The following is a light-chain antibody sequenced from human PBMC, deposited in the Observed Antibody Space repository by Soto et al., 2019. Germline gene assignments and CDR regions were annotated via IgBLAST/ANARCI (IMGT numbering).Light chain of an antibody. V-gene: IGLV2-14*01. CDR3: SSYATSSTEV. J-gene: IGLJ1*01. Sequence: QSVLTQPASVSGSPGQSITLSCTGTSSDVGAYNYVSWYQQHPGKAPKLMIYDVSSRPSGVSNRFSGSKSGNTASLTISGLRAEDEADYYCSSYATSSTEVFGPGTKLTVL. CDR1: SSDVGAYNY. CDR2: DVS.